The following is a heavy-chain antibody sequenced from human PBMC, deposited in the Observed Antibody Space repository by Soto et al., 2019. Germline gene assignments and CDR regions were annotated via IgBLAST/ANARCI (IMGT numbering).Heavy chain of an antibody. D-gene: IGHD3-3*01. CDR2: INHSGST. Sequence: SETLSLTCAVYGGSFSGYNWSWIRQPPGKGLEWIGEINHSGSTNYNPSLKSRVTISVDTSKNQFSLKLSSVTAADTAVYYCARGGYDFWSGYPLYGMDVWGQGTTVTVS. CDR1: GGSFSGYN. CDR3: ARGGYDFWSGYPLYGMDV. J-gene: IGHJ6*02. V-gene: IGHV4-34*01.